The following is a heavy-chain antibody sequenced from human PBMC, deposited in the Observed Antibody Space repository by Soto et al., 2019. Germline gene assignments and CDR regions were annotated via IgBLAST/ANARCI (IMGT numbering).Heavy chain of an antibody. Sequence: EVQLVESGGGLVQPGGSLRLSCAVSGFTFSSSEMYWVRQAPGKGLEWISYIHPRGQPIFYADSVNGRFTISRDNANNSLFLQKNSLRAEDTAVFYCARRASRWGQGTMVPVSS. V-gene: IGHV3-48*03. CDR2: IHPRGQPI. J-gene: IGHJ3*01. CDR3: ARRASR. D-gene: IGHD1-26*01. CDR1: GFTFSSSE.